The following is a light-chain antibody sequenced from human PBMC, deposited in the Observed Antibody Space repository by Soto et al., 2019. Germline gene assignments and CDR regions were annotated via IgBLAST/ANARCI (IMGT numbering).Light chain of an antibody. V-gene: IGKV3-15*01. J-gene: IGKJ4*01. CDR3: QQYNRWPLT. CDR1: QSLSNN. Sequence: EIVMTQSPATLSVARGERATLSCRASQSLSNNLAWYQQKVGLAPRLLVYHASTRATGIPARFSGSGSGTDFTLTINSLQSEDFAVYYCQQYNRWPLTFGGGTRVEIK. CDR2: HAS.